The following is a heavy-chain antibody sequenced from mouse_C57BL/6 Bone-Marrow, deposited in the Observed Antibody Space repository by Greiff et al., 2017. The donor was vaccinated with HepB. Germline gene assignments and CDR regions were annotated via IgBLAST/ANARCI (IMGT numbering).Heavy chain of an antibody. Sequence: EVHLVESGGGLVKPGGSLKLSCAASGFTFSSYTMSWVRQTPEKRLEWVATISGGGGNTYYPDSVKGRFTISRDNAKNTLYLQMSSLRSEDTALYYCARHRIYYGNYDYAMDYWGQGTSVTVSS. J-gene: IGHJ4*01. CDR2: ISGGGGNT. V-gene: IGHV5-9*01. CDR3: ARHRIYYGNYDYAMDY. D-gene: IGHD2-1*01. CDR1: GFTFSSYT.